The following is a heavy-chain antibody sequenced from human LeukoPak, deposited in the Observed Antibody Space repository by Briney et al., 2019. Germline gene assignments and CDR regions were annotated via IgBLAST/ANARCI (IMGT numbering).Heavy chain of an antibody. J-gene: IGHJ4*02. CDR3: ARGLPPRRLYDTSGYYSYYFDY. D-gene: IGHD3-22*01. Sequence: GASVKVSCKASDYTFTSYGISWVRQAPGQGLEWMGWISAYNGNTNYAQKLQGRVTMTTDTSTSTAYMELRSLRSDDTAVYYCARGLPPRRLYDTSGYYSYYFDYWGQGTLVTVSS. CDR1: DYTFTSYG. V-gene: IGHV1-18*01. CDR2: ISAYNGNT.